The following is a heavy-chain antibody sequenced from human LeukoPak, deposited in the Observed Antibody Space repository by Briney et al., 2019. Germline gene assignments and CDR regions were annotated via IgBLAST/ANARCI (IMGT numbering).Heavy chain of an antibody. D-gene: IGHD4-17*01. CDR3: ASIEYGDYD. V-gene: IGHV3-7*05. CDR1: GFTFRDYA. J-gene: IGHJ4*02. Sequence: GGSLRLSCTGFGFTFRDYAVSWVRQAPGKGLEWVAKIKQDGSEKYYVDSVKGRFTISRENAKNSLYLQMNSLRAEDTAVYYCASIEYGDYDWGQGTLITVSS. CDR2: IKQDGSEK.